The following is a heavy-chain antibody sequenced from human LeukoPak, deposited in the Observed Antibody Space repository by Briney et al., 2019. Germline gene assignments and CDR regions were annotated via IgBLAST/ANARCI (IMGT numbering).Heavy chain of an antibody. D-gene: IGHD3-22*01. CDR2: IYYSGST. Sequence: PSETLSLTCTVSGGSISSYYWSWIRQPPGKGLEWIGYIYYSGSTYYNPSLKSRVTISVDTSKNQFSLKLSSVTAADTAVYYCARVPSSTYYDSSGYYYFDYWGQGTLVTVSS. CDR3: ARVPSSTYYDSSGYYYFDY. V-gene: IGHV4-59*12. J-gene: IGHJ4*02. CDR1: GGSISSYY.